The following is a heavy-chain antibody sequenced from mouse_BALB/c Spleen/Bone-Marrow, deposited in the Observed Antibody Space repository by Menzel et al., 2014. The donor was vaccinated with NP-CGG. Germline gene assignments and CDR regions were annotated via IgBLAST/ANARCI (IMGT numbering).Heavy chain of an antibody. CDR1: GYTFTSYW. V-gene: IGHV1S81*02. CDR3: ARKYYGSSYVWYFDV. D-gene: IGHD1-1*01. J-gene: IGHJ1*01. CDR2: INPSNGRI. Sequence: QVQLQQSGAELVKPGASVKLSCKASGYTFTSYWMQWVKQRPGQGLEWIGEINPSNGRINYNEKFKSKATLTVDKSSSTAYMQLSSQTSEDSAVYYCARKYYGSSYVWYFDVWGAGTTVTVSS.